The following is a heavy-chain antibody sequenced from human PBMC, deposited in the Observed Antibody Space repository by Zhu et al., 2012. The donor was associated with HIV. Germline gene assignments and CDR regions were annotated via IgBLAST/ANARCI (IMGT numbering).Heavy chain of an antibody. V-gene: IGHV4-38-2*02. CDR2: IYHSGST. CDR1: GYSISSGYY. J-gene: IGHJ3*02. Sequence: QVQLQESGPGLVKPSETLSLTCTVSGYSISSGYYWGWIRQPPGKGLEWIGSIYHSGSTYYNPSLKSRVTISVDTSKNQFSLKLSSVTAADTAVYYCARWSSGWYPNDAFDIWGQGTMVTVSS. CDR3: ARWSSGWYPNDAFDI. D-gene: IGHD6-19*01.